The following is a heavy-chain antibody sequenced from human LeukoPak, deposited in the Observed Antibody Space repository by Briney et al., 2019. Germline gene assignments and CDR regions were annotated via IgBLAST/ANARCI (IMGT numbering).Heavy chain of an antibody. Sequence: GASVKVSCKASGYTFTGYYMHWVRQAPGQGLEWMGGIIPIFGTANYAQKFRGRVTITTDESTSTAYMELSSLRSEDTAVYYCARGQTDYYGSGSFAGDYWGQGTLVTVSS. CDR2: IIPIFGTA. CDR3: ARGQTDYYGSGSFAGDY. D-gene: IGHD3-10*01. J-gene: IGHJ4*02. V-gene: IGHV1-69*05. CDR1: GYTFTGYY.